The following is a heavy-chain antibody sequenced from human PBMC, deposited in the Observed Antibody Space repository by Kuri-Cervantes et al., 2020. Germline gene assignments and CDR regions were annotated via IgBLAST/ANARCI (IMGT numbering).Heavy chain of an antibody. Sequence: GESLKISCAASGFTFSSYSMNWVRQAPGKGLEWVSSISSSSSYIYYADSVKGRFTISRDNAKNSLYLQMNSLRAEDTALYYCAKDATPFSSTWYYFDYWGQGTLVTVSS. CDR2: ISSSSSYI. CDR3: AKDATPFSSTWYYFDY. J-gene: IGHJ4*02. D-gene: IGHD6-13*01. CDR1: GFTFSSYS. V-gene: IGHV3-21*04.